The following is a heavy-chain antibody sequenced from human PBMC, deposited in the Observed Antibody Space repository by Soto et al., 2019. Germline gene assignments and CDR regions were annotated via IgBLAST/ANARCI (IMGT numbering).Heavy chain of an antibody. D-gene: IGHD6-19*01. Sequence: QVQLVQSGAEVKKPGASVKVSCKASGYTFTSYDINWVRQATGQGLEWRGWMNPNSGNTGYAQKFPGRGTMTRNTSKSTAYMERNSLRSEDTAVYYCARLGSGAAVAGQPYYFAYWGQGTLVTVSS. CDR3: ARLGSGAAVAGQPYYFAY. V-gene: IGHV1-8*01. CDR1: GYTFTSYD. CDR2: MNPNSGNT. J-gene: IGHJ4*02.